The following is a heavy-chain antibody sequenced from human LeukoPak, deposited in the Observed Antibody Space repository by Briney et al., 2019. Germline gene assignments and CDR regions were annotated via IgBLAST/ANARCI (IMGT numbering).Heavy chain of an antibody. Sequence: KPSETLSLTCTVSGGSISSSSYYWGWIRQPPGKGLEWIGSIYYSGSTYYNPSLKSRVTISVDTSKNQFSLKPSSVTAADTAVYYCARRRPPTHHSGSYYDAFDIWGQGTMVTVSS. V-gene: IGHV4-39*01. CDR3: ARRRPPTHHSGSYYDAFDI. D-gene: IGHD1-26*01. CDR1: GGSISSSSYY. CDR2: IYYSGST. J-gene: IGHJ3*02.